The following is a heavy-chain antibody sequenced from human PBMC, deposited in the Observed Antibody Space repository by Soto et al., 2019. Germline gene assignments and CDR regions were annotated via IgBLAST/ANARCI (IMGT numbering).Heavy chain of an antibody. J-gene: IGHJ5*02. CDR1: GGSISTGDFS. CDR3: ARTRGNVVGLNLEDTYFDP. V-gene: IGHV4-31*03. Sequence: QVQLQASGPGLVKPSQTLSLICTVSGGSISTGDFSWSWIRQHPGKGLEWIGDMYHSGSPYYNPSLKSRLTISVDPSKSQCSLRLRSVTAAATAVYYCARTRGNVVGLNLEDTYFDPWGQGTLVTVSS. D-gene: IGHD2-21*01. CDR2: MYHSGSP.